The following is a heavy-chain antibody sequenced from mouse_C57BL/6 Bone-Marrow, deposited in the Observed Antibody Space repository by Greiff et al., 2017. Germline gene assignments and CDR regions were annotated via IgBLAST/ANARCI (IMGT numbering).Heavy chain of an antibody. Sequence: EVKLVESGGGLVQPGGSMKLSCAASGFTFSDAWMDWVRQSPEKGLEWVAEIRNKANNHATYYAESVKGRFTISRDDSKSSVYLQMNSLRAEDTGIDYCTRDGYYYYAMDYWGQGTSVTVSS. CDR2: IRNKANNHAT. D-gene: IGHD2-3*01. CDR3: TRDGYYYYAMDY. V-gene: IGHV6-6*01. J-gene: IGHJ4*01. CDR1: GFTFSDAW.